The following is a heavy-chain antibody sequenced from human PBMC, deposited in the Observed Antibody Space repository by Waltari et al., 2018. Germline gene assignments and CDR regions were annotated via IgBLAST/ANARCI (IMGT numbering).Heavy chain of an antibody. J-gene: IGHJ4*02. CDR3: ARDRGGSGPTTFHY. V-gene: IGHV3-74*01. D-gene: IGHD6-19*01. CDR1: AFTFSTSC. CDR2: VNSEGTST. Sequence: EVQLVESGGGLVQPGGSRILSCAASAFTFSTSCMLWFRQAPGKGRVWVSRVNSEGTSTSYADSVKGRFTISRDNAKNTLYLQMNSLRAEDTAVYYCARDRGGSGPTTFHYWGQGTLVSVSS.